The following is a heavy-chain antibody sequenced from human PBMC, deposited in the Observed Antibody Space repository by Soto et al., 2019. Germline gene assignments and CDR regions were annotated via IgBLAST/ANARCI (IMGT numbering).Heavy chain of an antibody. V-gene: IGHV1-69*13. D-gene: IGHD4-17*01. J-gene: IGHJ4*02. CDR3: ARDTVTTFGAFDY. CDR2: IIPIFGTA. Sequence: GASVKVSCKASGGTFSSYAISWVRQAPGQGLEWMGGIIPIFGTANYAQKFQGRVTITADESTSTAYMELSSLRPEDTAVYYCARDTVTTFGAFDYWGQGTLDTVSS. CDR1: GGTFSSYA.